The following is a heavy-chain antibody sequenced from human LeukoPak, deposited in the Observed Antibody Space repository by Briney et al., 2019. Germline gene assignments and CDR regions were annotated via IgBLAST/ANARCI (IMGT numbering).Heavy chain of an antibody. CDR3: ARDGSVITMARGVLLY. J-gene: IGHJ4*02. D-gene: IGHD3-10*01. CDR1: GFTFTTYA. Sequence: PGGSLRLSCAASGFTFTTYAMHWVRQAPGKGLEWGAVIWYDGSKRSYADSVKGRFTISRDNSKNTLYLQMNSLRAEDTAVYYCARDGSVITMARGVLLYWGQGTLVTVSS. CDR2: IWYDGSKR. V-gene: IGHV3-33*01.